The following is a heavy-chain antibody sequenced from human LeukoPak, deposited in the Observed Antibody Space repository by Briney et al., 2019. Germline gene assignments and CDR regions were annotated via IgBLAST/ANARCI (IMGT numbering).Heavy chain of an antibody. D-gene: IGHD2-21*01. CDR2: VSSSGSTI. V-gene: IGHV3-11*04. J-gene: IGHJ5*02. Sequence: GGSLRLSCAASGFTFSDYYMSWIRLAPGKGLEWVSYVSSSGSTINYADSVKGRFTISRDNAKKSLYLQMNRLRAEDTAVYYCARVAPNWFDPWGQGTLVTVSS. CDR3: ARVAPNWFDP. CDR1: GFTFSDYY.